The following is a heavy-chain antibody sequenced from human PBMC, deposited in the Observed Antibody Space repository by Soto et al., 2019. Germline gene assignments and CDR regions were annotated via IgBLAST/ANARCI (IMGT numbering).Heavy chain of an antibody. V-gene: IGHV3-13*01. D-gene: IGHD2-15*01. Sequence: GGSLRLSCAASGFTCSSYDMHWVRQAAGKGLEWVSAIGTAGDTYYPGSVRGRFTISRENAKNSLYLQMNSLRAGDTAVYYCARGEVGAAHFDYWGRGTLVTVSS. CDR2: IGTAGDT. CDR1: GFTCSSYD. CDR3: ARGEVGAAHFDY. J-gene: IGHJ4*02.